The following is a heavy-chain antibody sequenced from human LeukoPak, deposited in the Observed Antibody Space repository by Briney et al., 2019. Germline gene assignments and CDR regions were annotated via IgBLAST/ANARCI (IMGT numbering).Heavy chain of an antibody. V-gene: IGHV4-34*01. D-gene: IGHD6-13*01. CDR2: INHSGST. CDR3: ARFSSNPSRIRLKNWFDP. Sequence: SETLSLTCAVYGGSFRGYYWSWIRQPPGKGLEWIGEINHSGSTNYNPSLKSRVTISVDTSKNQFSLKLSSVTAADTAVYYCARFSSNPSRIRLKNWFDPWGQGTLVTVSS. J-gene: IGHJ5*02. CDR1: GGSFRGYY.